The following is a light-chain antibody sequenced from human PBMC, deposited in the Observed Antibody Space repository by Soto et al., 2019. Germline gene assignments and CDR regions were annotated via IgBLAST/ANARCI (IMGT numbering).Light chain of an antibody. J-gene: IGKJ1*01. V-gene: IGKV1-5*01. CDR1: QSISSW. CDR2: DGS. CDR3: QQYNSYSSWT. Sequence: DIQMTQSPSTLSASVGDRVTITCRASQSISSWLAWYRQKPGKATKLLIYDGSSLESGVPSRFSGSGSRTEFTLTISSLQPDDFAAYYCQQYNSYSSWTFDQGTKVDIK.